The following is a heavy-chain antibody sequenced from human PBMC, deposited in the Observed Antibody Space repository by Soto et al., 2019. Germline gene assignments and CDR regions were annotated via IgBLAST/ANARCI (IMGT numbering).Heavy chain of an antibody. CDR3: ARPYCSGGSCYLAAFDI. Sequence: PGESLKISFKGSGYSFTSYWIGWVRQMPGKGLEWMGIIYPGDSDTRYSPSFQGQVTISADKSISTAYPQWSSLKASDTAMYYCARPYCSGGSCYLAAFDIWGQGTMVTVSS. D-gene: IGHD2-15*01. CDR1: GYSFTSYW. V-gene: IGHV5-51*01. CDR2: IYPGDSDT. J-gene: IGHJ3*02.